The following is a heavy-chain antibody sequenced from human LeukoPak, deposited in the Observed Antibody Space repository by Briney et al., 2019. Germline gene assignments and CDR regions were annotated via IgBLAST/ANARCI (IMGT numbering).Heavy chain of an antibody. Sequence: GVSLRLSCAASGFTFSNYWMSWVRQAPGKGLEWVANIKQDGSEKYYVDSVKGRFTISRDNAKNSLYLQMNSLRAEDTAVYYCARNDGDFRQYWGQGTLVTVSS. CDR1: GFTFSNYW. V-gene: IGHV3-7*01. CDR3: ARNDGDFRQY. CDR2: IKQDGSEK. J-gene: IGHJ4*02. D-gene: IGHD4-17*01.